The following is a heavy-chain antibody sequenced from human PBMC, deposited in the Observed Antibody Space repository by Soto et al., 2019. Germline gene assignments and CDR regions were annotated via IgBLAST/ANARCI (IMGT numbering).Heavy chain of an antibody. V-gene: IGHV3-30*03. Sequence: PGGSLRLSCVVSGFTFSSYGMHWVRQAPGKGLEWVAVISNDGSNKNYVDSVKGRFTISRDNSKNTLYLQMGSLRAEDTAVYYCARRARPDFYHMDVWGKGTTVTVSS. D-gene: IGHD6-6*01. J-gene: IGHJ6*03. CDR2: ISNDGSNK. CDR1: GFTFSSYG. CDR3: ARRARPDFYHMDV.